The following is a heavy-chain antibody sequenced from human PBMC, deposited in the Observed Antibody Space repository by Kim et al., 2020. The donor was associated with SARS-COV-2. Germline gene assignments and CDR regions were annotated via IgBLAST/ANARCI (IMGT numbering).Heavy chain of an antibody. CDR1: GDSVSSNSAA. CDR3: ARVTEGYCSGGSCPGQYYYYGMDV. V-gene: IGHV6-1*01. Sequence: SHTLSLTCAISGDSVSSNSAAWNWIRQSPSRGLEWLGRTYYRSKWYNDYAVSVKSRITINPDTSKNQFSLQLNSVTPEDTAVYYCARVTEGYCSGGSCPGQYYYYGMDVWDQGTTVTVSS. J-gene: IGHJ6*02. D-gene: IGHD2-15*01. CDR2: TYYRSKWYN.